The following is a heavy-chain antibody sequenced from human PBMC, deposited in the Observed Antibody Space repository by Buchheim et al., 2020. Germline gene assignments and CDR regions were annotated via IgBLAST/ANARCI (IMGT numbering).Heavy chain of an antibody. J-gene: IGHJ4*02. CDR1: GFTFSSYE. Sequence: EVQLVESGGGLVQPGGSLRLSCVASGFTFSSYEMNWVRQAPGKGLEWISYISSSGNTIYYADSVKGRFIISRDNAKNSLYLQMNSLNAEDTAVYYCARERDSSSWYSFDYWGQGTL. D-gene: IGHD6-13*01. CDR2: ISSSGNTI. V-gene: IGHV3-48*03. CDR3: ARERDSSSWYSFDY.